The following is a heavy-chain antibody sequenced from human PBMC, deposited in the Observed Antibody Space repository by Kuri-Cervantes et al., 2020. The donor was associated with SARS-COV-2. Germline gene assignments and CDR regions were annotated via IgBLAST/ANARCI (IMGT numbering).Heavy chain of an antibody. D-gene: IGHD2-2*01. Sequence: GESLKISCTASGFTFGDYAMSWFRQAPGKGLEWVGFIRSKAYGGTTEYAASVKGRFTISRDDSKSIAYLQMNSLKTEDTAVYYCTRPIVVVPAAHLSFDYWGQGTLVTVSS. J-gene: IGHJ4*02. CDR2: IRSKAYGGTT. CDR3: TRPIVVVPAAHLSFDY. V-gene: IGHV3-49*03. CDR1: GFTFGDYA.